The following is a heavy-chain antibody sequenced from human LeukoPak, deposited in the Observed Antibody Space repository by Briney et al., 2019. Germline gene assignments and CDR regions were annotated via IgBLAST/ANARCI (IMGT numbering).Heavy chain of an antibody. J-gene: IGHJ4*02. D-gene: IGHD1-26*01. CDR2: ISTYNGNT. V-gene: IGHV1-18*04. CDR1: GYNFDRYG. Sequence: ASVKVSCKGSGYNFDRYGVNWVRQAPGQGLEWVGWISTYNGNTFYAQKFEGRVTMTTDTSTNTVYMDLRSLRSDDTAVYYCARDHSVGATMGRYWGQGTLVTVSS. CDR3: ARDHSVGATMGRY.